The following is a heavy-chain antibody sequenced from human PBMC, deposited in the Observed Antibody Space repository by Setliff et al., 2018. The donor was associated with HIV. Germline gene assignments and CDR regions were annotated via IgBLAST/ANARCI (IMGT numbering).Heavy chain of an antibody. CDR3: ARFRKFQLVGALDY. CDR1: GYTFTNYD. CDR2: MNPNGGNT. J-gene: IGHJ4*02. V-gene: IGHV1-8*01. D-gene: IGHD1-26*01. Sequence: ASVKVSCKASGYTFTNYDINWVRQATGQGLEWMGWMNPNGGNTGYAQKFQGRVTMTRNTSISTAYMELSSLRSEDTAVYYCARFRKFQLVGALDYWGQGTLVTVSS.